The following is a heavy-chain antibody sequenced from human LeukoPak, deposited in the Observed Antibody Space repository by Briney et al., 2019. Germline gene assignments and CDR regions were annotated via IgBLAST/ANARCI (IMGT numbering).Heavy chain of an antibody. CDR1: GFTFSSYA. J-gene: IGHJ3*02. CDR3: ASDRYNWNHGAFDI. D-gene: IGHD1-20*01. CDR2: ISYDGSNK. V-gene: IGHV3-30-3*01. Sequence: PGGSLRLSCAASGFTFSSYAMYWVRQAPGKGLEWVAVISYDGSNKYYADSVKGRFTISRDNSKNTLYLQMNSLRAEDTAVYYCASDRYNWNHGAFDIWGQGTMVTVSS.